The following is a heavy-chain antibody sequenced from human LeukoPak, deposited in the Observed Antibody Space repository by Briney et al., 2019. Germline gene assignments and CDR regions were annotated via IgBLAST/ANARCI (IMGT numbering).Heavy chain of an antibody. Sequence: GGSLRLSCAASGFTFSDYYMSWIRQAPGKGLEWVSYISSSGSTIYYADSVNGRFTISRDNAKNSLYLQMNNLRVEDTAVYYCARDQPIGYNYGYPFDNWGQGTLVTVSS. D-gene: IGHD5-18*01. CDR3: ARDQPIGYNYGYPFDN. V-gene: IGHV3-11*04. J-gene: IGHJ4*02. CDR1: GFTFSDYY. CDR2: ISSSGSTI.